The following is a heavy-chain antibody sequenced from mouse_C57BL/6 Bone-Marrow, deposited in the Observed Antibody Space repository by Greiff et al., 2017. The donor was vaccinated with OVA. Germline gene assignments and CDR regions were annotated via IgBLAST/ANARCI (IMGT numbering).Heavy chain of an antibody. D-gene: IGHD1-1*01. Sequence: EVQGVESGGDLVKPGGSLKLSCAASGFTFSSYGMSWVRQTPDKRLEWVATISSGGSYTYYPDSVKGRFTISRDNAKNTLYLQMSSLKSEDTAMYYCARWYYGSSFAMDYWGQGTSVTVSS. CDR3: ARWYYGSSFAMDY. V-gene: IGHV5-6*01. CDR2: ISSGGSYT. J-gene: IGHJ4*01. CDR1: GFTFSSYG.